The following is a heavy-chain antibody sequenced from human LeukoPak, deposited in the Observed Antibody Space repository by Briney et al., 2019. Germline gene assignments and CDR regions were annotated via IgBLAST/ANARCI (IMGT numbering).Heavy chain of an antibody. CDR3: ARGLGGSYPFDC. D-gene: IGHD3-16*02. Sequence: PGGSLRLSCAASGFTFSNYWMDWVRQAPGKGLVWVSRINTDGSRTTYADSVKGRFTISRDNAENTLYLQMNSLRADDTAVYFCARGLGGSYPFDCWGQGALVTVSS. J-gene: IGHJ4*02. CDR2: INTDGSRT. CDR1: GFTFSNYW. V-gene: IGHV3-74*01.